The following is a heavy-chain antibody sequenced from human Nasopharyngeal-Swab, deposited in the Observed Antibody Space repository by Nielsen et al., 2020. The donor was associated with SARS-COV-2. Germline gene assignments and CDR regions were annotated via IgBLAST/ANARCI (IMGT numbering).Heavy chain of an antibody. J-gene: IGHJ6*03. CDR1: GFTFSSYS. D-gene: IGHD4-11*01. CDR3: ARDGATVIGYYYYYMDV. V-gene: IGHV3-48*01. CDR2: ISSSSSTI. Sequence: GESLKISCAASGFTFSSYSMNWVRQAPGKGLEWVSYISSSSSTIYYADSVKGRFTISRDNAKNSLYLQMNSLRAEDTAVYYCARDGATVIGYYYYYMDVWGKGTTVTVSS.